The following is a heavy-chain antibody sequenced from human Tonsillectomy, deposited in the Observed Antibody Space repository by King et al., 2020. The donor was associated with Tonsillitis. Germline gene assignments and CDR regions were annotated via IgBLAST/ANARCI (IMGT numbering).Heavy chain of an antibody. Sequence: MQLQESGPGLVKPSQTLSLTCTVSGGSISGGAYYWSWIRQHPGKGLEWIGYIYNSENTFYNPPLKSRLTISADTSTNPFSLRLTSLTAADTAVYYCGRCEGGVFDPWGQGTLVTVSS. V-gene: IGHV4-31*03. J-gene: IGHJ5*02. D-gene: IGHD2-15*01. CDR3: GRCEGGVFDP. CDR1: GGSISGGAYY. CDR2: IYNSENT.